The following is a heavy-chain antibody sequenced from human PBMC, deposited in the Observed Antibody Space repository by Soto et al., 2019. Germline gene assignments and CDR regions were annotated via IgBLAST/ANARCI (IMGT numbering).Heavy chain of an antibody. J-gene: IGHJ4*02. D-gene: IGHD5-18*01. CDR1: GFTFSSYA. CDR3: AKHKGYNYGIDY. CDR2: ISAAYST. Sequence: GGSLRLSCAASGFTFSSYAMSWVRQAPGKGLEWVSGISAAYSTYYADSVKGRFTISRDNSKSTLYLQMNSLRAEDTALYHCAKHKGYNYGIDYWGQGTLVTVSS. V-gene: IGHV3-23*01.